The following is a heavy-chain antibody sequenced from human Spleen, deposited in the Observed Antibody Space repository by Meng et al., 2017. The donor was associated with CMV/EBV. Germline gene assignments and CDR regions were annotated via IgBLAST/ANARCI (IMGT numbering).Heavy chain of an antibody. CDR3: AGTRTGTTYYYGMDV. V-gene: IGHV4-59*01. Sequence: SQTLSLTCTVSGGSINSYYWSWIRQPPGKGLEWIGYIYYSGSTNYNPSLKSRVTISVDTSKNQFSLRLSSVTAADTAVYYCAGTRTGTTYYYGMDVWGQGTTVTVSS. CDR1: GGSINSYY. J-gene: IGHJ6*02. CDR2: IYYSGST. D-gene: IGHD1-7*01.